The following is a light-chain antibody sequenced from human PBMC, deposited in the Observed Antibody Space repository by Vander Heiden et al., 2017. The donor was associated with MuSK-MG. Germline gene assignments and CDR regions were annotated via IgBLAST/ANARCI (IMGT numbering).Light chain of an antibody. CDR1: KLGDKY. J-gene: IGLJ1*01. CDR3: QAWDSSTFYV. CDR2: QDS. Sequence: SYELTQPPSVSVSTGQTASITCSGAKLGDKYACWYQQKPGQSPVLVIYQDSKRPSGIPERFSGSNAWNTATLTISGTQAMDEADYYCQAWDSSTFYVFGTGTKVTVL. V-gene: IGLV3-1*01.